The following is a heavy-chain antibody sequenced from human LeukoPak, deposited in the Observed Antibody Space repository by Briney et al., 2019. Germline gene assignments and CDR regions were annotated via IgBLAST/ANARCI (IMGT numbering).Heavy chain of an antibody. Sequence: ASVKVSCKASGYTFTDYYMHWVRQAPGQGLEWMGWINPNSADTKYAQNFQGRVTMTRDTSISTAYMELSRLRSDDTAVYYCARGGQLWFGDLNYFDFWGQGTLVTVSS. J-gene: IGHJ4*02. V-gene: IGHV1-2*02. D-gene: IGHD3-10*01. CDR2: INPNSADT. CDR1: GYTFTDYY. CDR3: ARGGQLWFGDLNYFDF.